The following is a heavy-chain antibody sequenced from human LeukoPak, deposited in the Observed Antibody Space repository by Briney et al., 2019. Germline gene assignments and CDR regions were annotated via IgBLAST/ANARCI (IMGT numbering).Heavy chain of an antibody. V-gene: IGHV3-48*01. CDR2: ISSSSSTT. CDR1: GFTFSSYA. D-gene: IGHD1-26*01. CDR3: VKGGGSYKDPFDN. J-gene: IGHJ4*02. Sequence: GGSLRLSCAASGFTFSSYALNWGRQATGKGLEWVSYISSSSSTTYYADSVKGRFTISRDNSKNTLYLQMSSLRAEDTAVYYCVKGGGSYKDPFDNWGQGTLVTVSS.